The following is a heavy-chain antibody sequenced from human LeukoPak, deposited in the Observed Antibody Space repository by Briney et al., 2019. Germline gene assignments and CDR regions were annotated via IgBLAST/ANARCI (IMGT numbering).Heavy chain of an antibody. D-gene: IGHD3-10*01. CDR3: AREVVRGVLNIYYFDY. CDR2: IIPIFGTA. J-gene: IGHJ4*02. CDR1: GGTFSSYA. V-gene: IGHV1-69*05. Sequence: ASVKVSCKASGGTFSSYAISWVRQAPGQGLEWMGGIIPIFGTANYAQKFQGRVTITTDESTSTAYMELSSLRSEDTAVYYCAREVVRGVLNIYYFDYWGQGTLVTVSS.